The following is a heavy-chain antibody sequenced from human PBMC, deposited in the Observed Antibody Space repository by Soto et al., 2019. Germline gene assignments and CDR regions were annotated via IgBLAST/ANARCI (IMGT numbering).Heavy chain of an antibody. Sequence: ETLSLTCPVSGGSVNIGSFYWSWIRQPPGKGLEWIGHIYYSGSTYYNPSLKSRVTISVDTSKNQFSLKLSSVTAADTAVYYCATHVECSSTSCYTYGGWFDPWGQGTLVTVYS. CDR2: IYYSGST. CDR1: GGSVNIGSFY. J-gene: IGHJ5*02. CDR3: ATHVECSSTSCYTYGGWFDP. D-gene: IGHD2-2*01. V-gene: IGHV4-39*01.